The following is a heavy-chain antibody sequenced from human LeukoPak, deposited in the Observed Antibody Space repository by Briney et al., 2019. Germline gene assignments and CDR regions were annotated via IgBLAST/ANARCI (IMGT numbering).Heavy chain of an antibody. J-gene: IGHJ5*01. Sequence: SETLSLTCSVSGYFISTGYYWGWIRQPPGKGLEWIANIYQTGTPYYNPSLKSRVTISVDTSKNEFSLKVDSVTAADTAIYYCVRDRSGPGEFDSWGPGILVTVSS. V-gene: IGHV4-38-2*02. CDR1: GYFISTGYY. D-gene: IGHD6-19*01. CDR3: VRDRSGPGEFDS. CDR2: IYQTGTP.